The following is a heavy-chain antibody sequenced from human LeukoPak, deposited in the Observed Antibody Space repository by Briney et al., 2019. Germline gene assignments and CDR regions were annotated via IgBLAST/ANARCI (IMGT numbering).Heavy chain of an antibody. CDR2: IKYDGNEK. CDR3: ARGNWGYYHESIGYNLDY. J-gene: IGHJ4*02. Sequence: PGGSLRLSCGASGFDFSSYWMSWVRQAPGRGLEWVANIKYDGNEKYYVDSVKGRFIISRDNAKNSLYLQMNSLRAEETAVYYCARGNWGYYHESIGYNLDYWGQGTLVTVSS. D-gene: IGHD3-22*01. CDR1: GFDFSSYW. V-gene: IGHV3-7*01.